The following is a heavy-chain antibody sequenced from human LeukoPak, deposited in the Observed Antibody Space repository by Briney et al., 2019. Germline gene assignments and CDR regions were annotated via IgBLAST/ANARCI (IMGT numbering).Heavy chain of an antibody. CDR1: GGSISSSSYY. Sequence: SETLSLTCTVSGGSISSSSYYWGWIRQPPGKGLEWIGSIYYSGSTYYNLSLKSRVTISVDTSKNQFSLKLSSVTAADTAVYYCARIIAAHYGMDVWGQGTTVTVSS. CDR3: ARIIAAHYGMDV. J-gene: IGHJ6*02. D-gene: IGHD2-15*01. V-gene: IGHV4-39*01. CDR2: IYYSGST.